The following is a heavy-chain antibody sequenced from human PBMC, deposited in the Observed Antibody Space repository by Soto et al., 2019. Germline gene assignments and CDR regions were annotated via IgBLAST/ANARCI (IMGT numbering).Heavy chain of an antibody. CDR3: ASSSLCGMDV. D-gene: IGHD2-2*01. V-gene: IGHV4-30-4*01. J-gene: IGHJ6*02. Sequence: PSETLSLTCSVSGGSISSGYYYWSWIRQPPGKGLEWIGNIYYSGNTYYNPSLKSRLIISIDTSKNQFSLKVGCVTAADTAVYYCASSSLCGMDVWGRGTTVTVSS. CDR1: GGSISSGYYY. CDR2: IYYSGNT.